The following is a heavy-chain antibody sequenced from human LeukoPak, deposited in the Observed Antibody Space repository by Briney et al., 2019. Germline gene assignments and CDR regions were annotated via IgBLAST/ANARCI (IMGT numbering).Heavy chain of an antibody. J-gene: IGHJ6*03. V-gene: IGHV4-34*01. CDR2: INHSGST. CDR1: GGSFSGYY. D-gene: IGHD2-2*01. Sequence: SETLSLTCAVYGGSFSGYYWSWIRQPPGKGLEWIGEINHSGSTYYNPSLKSRVTISVDTSKNQFSLKLSSVTAADTAVYYCARRYCSSTSCHQYYYYMDVWGKWTTVTVSS. CDR3: ARRYCSSTSCHQYYYYMDV.